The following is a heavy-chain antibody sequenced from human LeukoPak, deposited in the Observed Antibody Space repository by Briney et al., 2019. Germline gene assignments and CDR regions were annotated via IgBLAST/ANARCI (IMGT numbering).Heavy chain of an antibody. J-gene: IGHJ4*02. CDR1: GFTFSSYA. V-gene: IGHV3-64*01. CDR3: ARDDSSAFDY. Sequence: GGSLRLSCAASGFTFSSYAMHWVRQAPGKGLEYVSAISSNGGSTYYANSVKGRFTISRDNSKNTLYLQMGSLRAEDMAVYYYARDDSSAFDYWGQGTLVTVSS. D-gene: IGHD3-22*01. CDR2: ISSNGGST.